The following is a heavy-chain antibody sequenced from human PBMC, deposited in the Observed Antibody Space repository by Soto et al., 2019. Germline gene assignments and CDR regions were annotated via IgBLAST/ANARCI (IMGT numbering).Heavy chain of an antibody. V-gene: IGHV3-33*01. CDR1: GFSFSTYG. CDR3: ATAAAGNSPFNY. CDR2: TWYDGNDK. Sequence: QVHLVESGGGVVQPGRSLRLSCAASGFSFSTYGMHWVRQAPGKGLEWVAVTWYDGNDKYYADSVKGRFTISRDNSKKTLYLQMNSLGAEDTAVYYCATAAAGNSPFNYWGQGTLVTVSS. J-gene: IGHJ4*02. D-gene: IGHD2-2*01.